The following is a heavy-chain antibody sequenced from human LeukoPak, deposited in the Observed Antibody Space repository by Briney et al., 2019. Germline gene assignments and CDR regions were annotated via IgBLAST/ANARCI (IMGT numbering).Heavy chain of an antibody. CDR3: ARHLSGVTGYTYGRGIDY. CDR2: IKKEGSEK. CDR1: GFTFSSYW. J-gene: IGHJ4*02. Sequence: GGSLRLSCAASGFTFSSYWMSWVRQAPGKGLEGVAFIKKEGSEKYYVDFVKGRLTISRDNAKTSLYLQMNSLRAEDTAVYYCARHLSGVTGYTYGRGIDYWGQGTLVTVSS. V-gene: IGHV3-7*01. D-gene: IGHD5-18*01.